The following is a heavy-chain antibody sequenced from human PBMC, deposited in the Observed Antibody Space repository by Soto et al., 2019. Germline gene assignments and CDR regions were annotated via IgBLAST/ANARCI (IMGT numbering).Heavy chain of an antibody. CDR2: ISSSGSTI. V-gene: IGHV3-11*01. D-gene: IGHD3-10*01. J-gene: IGHJ3*02. Sequence: GGSLRLSCAASGFTFSDYYMSWIRQAPGKGLEWVSYISSSGSTIYYADSVKGRFTISRDNAKSSLYLQMNSLRAEDTAVYYCARVVPPSGLLWFEELALRQDAYDIWGRGTMVTVSS. CDR3: ARVVPPSGLLWFEELALRQDAYDI. CDR1: GFTFSDYY.